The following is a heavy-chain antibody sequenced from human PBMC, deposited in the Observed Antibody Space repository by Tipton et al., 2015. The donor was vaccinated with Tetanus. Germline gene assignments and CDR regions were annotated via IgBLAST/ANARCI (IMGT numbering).Heavy chain of an antibody. Sequence: TLSLTCTVSGASISDKKYYWGWIRQAPGKGLEWLGYIYQTDSTYYNPSVRSRLTLSLLRSKNQVSLKLSSVTAADTAVYYCVRGRGLGAYSFGFEYWGQGALVTVSS. J-gene: IGHJ4*02. D-gene: IGHD5-12*01. CDR1: GASISDKKYY. CDR2: IYQTDST. V-gene: IGHV4-39*07. CDR3: VRGRGLGAYSFGFEY.